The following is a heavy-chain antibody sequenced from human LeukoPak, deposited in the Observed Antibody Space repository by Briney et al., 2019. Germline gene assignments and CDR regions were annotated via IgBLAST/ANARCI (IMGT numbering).Heavy chain of an antibody. Sequence: GGSLRLSCAASGFTFSSYAMHWVRQAPGKGLEWVAVISYDGSNKYYADSVKGRFTVSRDNSKNTLYLQMHSLRAEDTAVYYCASKTYSSGWYGLVYWGQGTLVTVSS. J-gene: IGHJ4*02. CDR2: ISYDGSNK. D-gene: IGHD6-19*01. CDR3: ASKTYSSGWYGLVY. V-gene: IGHV3-30*04. CDR1: GFTFSSYA.